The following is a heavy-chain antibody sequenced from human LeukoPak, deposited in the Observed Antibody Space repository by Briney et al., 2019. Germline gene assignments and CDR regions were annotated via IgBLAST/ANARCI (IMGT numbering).Heavy chain of an antibody. CDR2: INWNGGST. CDR1: GFTFSNYA. J-gene: IGHJ4*02. Sequence: PGGSLRLSCAASGFTFSNYAMYWVRQAPGKGLEWVSGINWNGGSTGYADSVKGRFTISRDNAKNSLYLQMNSLRAEDTALYYCARIIALNYDYVWGSYRLYYFDYWGQGTLVTVSS. V-gene: IGHV3-20*04. CDR3: ARIIALNYDYVWGSYRLYYFDY. D-gene: IGHD3-16*02.